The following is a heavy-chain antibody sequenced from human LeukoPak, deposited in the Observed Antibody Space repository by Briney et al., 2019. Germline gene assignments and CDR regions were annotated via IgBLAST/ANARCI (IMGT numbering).Heavy chain of an antibody. CDR3: ARQNGFRLDY. D-gene: IGHD4-17*01. CDR2: IYPGDSDT. J-gene: IGHJ4*02. CDR1: GYTFSSYW. Sequence: GESLKISCKGSGYTFSSYWIGWVRQMPGKGLEWMGIIYPGDSDTRYSPSLQGQVTISVDTSIGTAYLQWSSLKASDTAIYYCARQNGFRLDYWGQGTLVTVS. V-gene: IGHV5-51*01.